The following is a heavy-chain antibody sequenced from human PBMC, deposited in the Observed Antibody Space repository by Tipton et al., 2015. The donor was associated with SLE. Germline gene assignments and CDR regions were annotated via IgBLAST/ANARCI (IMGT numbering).Heavy chain of an antibody. CDR2: IYYNGIT. CDR3: ARLVGGWHYFDY. CDR1: GGSISSGGYY. J-gene: IGHJ4*02. D-gene: IGHD6-19*01. Sequence: TLSLTCTVSGGSISSGGYYWSWIRQHPGKGLEWIGYIYYNGITDYNPSLRSRVTTSVDTSKNHFSLKVRSVTAADTAVYYCARLVGGWHYFDYWGQGMLVSVSS. V-gene: IGHV4-31*03.